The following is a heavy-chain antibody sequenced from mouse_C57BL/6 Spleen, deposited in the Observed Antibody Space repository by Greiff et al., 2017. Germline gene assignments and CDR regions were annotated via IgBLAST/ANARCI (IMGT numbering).Heavy chain of an antibody. CDR2: IRLKSDNYAT. V-gene: IGHV6-3*01. CDR3: TSYSNYGDY. D-gene: IGHD2-5*01. CDR1: GFTFSNYW. J-gene: IGHJ4*01. Sequence: EVKLMESGGGLVQPGGSMKLSCAASGFTFSNYWMNWVRQSPEKGLEWVAQIRLKSDNYATHYAESVKGRFTISRDDSKSSVYLQMNNLRAEDTGIYYCTSYSNYGDYWGQGTSVTVSS.